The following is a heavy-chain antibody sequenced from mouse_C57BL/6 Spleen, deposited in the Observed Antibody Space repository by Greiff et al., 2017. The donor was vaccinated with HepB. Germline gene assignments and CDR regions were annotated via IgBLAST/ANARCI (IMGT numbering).Heavy chain of an antibody. V-gene: IGHV1-26*01. CDR1: GYTFTDYY. CDR2: INPNNGGT. J-gene: IGHJ3*01. Sequence: VQLQQSGPELVKPGASVKISCKASGYTFTDYYMNWVKQSHGKSLEWIGDINPNNGGTSYNQKFKGKATLTVDKSSSTAYMELRSLTSEDSAVYYCAVPDSAWFAYWGQGTLVTVSA. CDR3: AVPDSAWFAY.